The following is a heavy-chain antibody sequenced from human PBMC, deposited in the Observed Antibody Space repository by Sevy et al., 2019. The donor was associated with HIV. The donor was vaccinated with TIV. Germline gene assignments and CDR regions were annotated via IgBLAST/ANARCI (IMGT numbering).Heavy chain of an antibody. Sequence: SETLSLTCTVYGGSISSGSYYWSWIRQPAGKGLEWIGRIYTSGSTNYNPSLKSRVTMSVDTSKNQFSLKLSSVTAADTAVYYCARDRHYDFWTGSRFDIWGQGTMVTVSS. CDR3: ARDRHYDFWTGSRFDI. CDR1: GGSISSGSYY. D-gene: IGHD3-3*01. CDR2: IYTSGST. V-gene: IGHV4-61*02. J-gene: IGHJ3*02.